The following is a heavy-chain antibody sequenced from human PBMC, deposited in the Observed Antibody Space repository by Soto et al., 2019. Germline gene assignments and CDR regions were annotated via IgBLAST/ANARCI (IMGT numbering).Heavy chain of an antibody. CDR3: ARGVGYYYDSSGPQVPLDY. V-gene: IGHV1-18*01. Sequence: VASVKVCCKASGYTFSSYGINWGRQAPGQGLEWMGWISAYNGNTNYAQKLQGRVTMTTDTSTSTAYMELRSLRSDDTAVYYCARGVGYYYDSSGPQVPLDYWGQGTLVTVSP. CDR1: GYTFSSYG. CDR2: ISAYNGNT. J-gene: IGHJ4*02. D-gene: IGHD3-22*01.